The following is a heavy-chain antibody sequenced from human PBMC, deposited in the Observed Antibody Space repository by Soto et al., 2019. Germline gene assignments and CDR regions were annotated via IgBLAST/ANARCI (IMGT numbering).Heavy chain of an antibody. D-gene: IGHD2-2*01. J-gene: IGHJ3*02. Sequence: QVQLQESGPGLVKPSHTLSLTCTVSGGSISSGDYYWSWIRQPPGKGLEWIGYIYYSGSTYYNPSLKSRVTISVDTSKNQFSLKLSSVTAADTAVYYCARDGRPAASVSAFDIWGQGTMVTVSS. CDR1: GGSISSGDYY. CDR2: IYYSGST. V-gene: IGHV4-30-4*01. CDR3: ARDGRPAASVSAFDI.